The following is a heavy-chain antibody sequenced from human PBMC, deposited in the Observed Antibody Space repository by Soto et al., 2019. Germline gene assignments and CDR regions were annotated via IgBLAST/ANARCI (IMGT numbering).Heavy chain of an antibody. D-gene: IGHD3-22*01. CDR3: AKGAYCSGYCENLDY. Sequence: GGSLRLSCAASGFSFSNYALSWVRQAPGKGLEGVSAISGTGGSTYYADSGKGRFTISRDNSKNTLYLQMNSLRVEDTAVYYWAKGAYCSGYCENLDYRGQRTLVTVSS. CDR2: ISGTGGST. J-gene: IGHJ4*02. V-gene: IGHV3-23*01. CDR1: GFSFSNYA.